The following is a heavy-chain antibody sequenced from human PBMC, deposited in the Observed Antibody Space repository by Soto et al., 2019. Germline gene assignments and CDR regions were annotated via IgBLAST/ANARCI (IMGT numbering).Heavy chain of an antibody. D-gene: IGHD2-2*01. CDR3: ARGLVPAAKTSLNDY. J-gene: IGHJ4*02. CDR1: GFTFNNYA. V-gene: IGHV3-23*01. CDR2: INDDGGST. Sequence: GGSLRLSCAASGFTFNNYAMTWVRQAPGKGLEWVSTINDDGGSTYYAGSVKGRFTISRDNSKKTLYLQMNSLRAEDTAVYYCARGLVPAAKTSLNDYWGQGTLVTVSS.